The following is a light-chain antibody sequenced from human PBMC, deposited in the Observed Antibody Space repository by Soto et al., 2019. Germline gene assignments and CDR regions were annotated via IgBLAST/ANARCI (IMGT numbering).Light chain of an antibody. J-gene: IGKJ5*01. Sequence: DIVMTQSPLSLPVTPGEPASISCRSSQSLLHRNGNNYLNWYLQKPGQSPQLLIYLGSTRSSGVPERFSGSGSGTDVIVKISRVEAEDVVVYYCLQGLEAPPTFGQGTRLEI. CDR3: LQGLEAPPT. V-gene: IGKV2-28*01. CDR2: LGS. CDR1: QSLLHRNGNNY.